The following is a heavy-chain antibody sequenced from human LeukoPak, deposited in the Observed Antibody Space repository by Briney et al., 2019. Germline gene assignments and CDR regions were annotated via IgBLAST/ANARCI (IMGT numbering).Heavy chain of an antibody. Sequence: SETLSLTCTVSGGSISSYYWSWIRQPPGKGLEWIGYIYYSGSTNYNPSLKSRVTISVDTSKNQFSLKLSSVTAADTAVYYCARGYSSGWYPGHGMDVWGQGTTVTVSS. CDR2: IYYSGST. D-gene: IGHD6-19*01. CDR1: GGSISSYY. CDR3: ARGYSSGWYPGHGMDV. J-gene: IGHJ6*02. V-gene: IGHV4-59*08.